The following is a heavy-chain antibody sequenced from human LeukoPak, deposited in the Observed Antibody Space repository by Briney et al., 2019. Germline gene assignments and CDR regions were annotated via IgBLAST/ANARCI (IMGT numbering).Heavy chain of an antibody. CDR2: IKQDGSEK. CDR1: GFTFSSYW. CDR3: ARTGTLAFPYSSSWDDAFDI. D-gene: IGHD6-13*01. V-gene: IGHV3-7*05. J-gene: IGHJ3*02. Sequence: TGGSLRLSCAASGFTFSSYWMSWVRQAPGKGLEWVANIKQDGSEKYYVDSVKGRFTISRDNAKNSLYLQMNSLRAEDTAVYYCARTGTLAFPYSSSWDDAFDIWGQGTMVTVSS.